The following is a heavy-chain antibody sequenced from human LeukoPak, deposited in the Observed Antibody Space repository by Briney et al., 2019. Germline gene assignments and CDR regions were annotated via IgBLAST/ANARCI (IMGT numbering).Heavy chain of an antibody. Sequence: SETLSLTCTVSGGSISGSFWSWIRQPAGKGLEWIGRMHADGDTNYNPSLKSRITMSFDTPGNQFSLKLTSVTAADTAVYFCARAPSGCGGTCAFDYWGQGTLVTVSS. V-gene: IGHV4-4*07. CDR3: ARAPSGCGGTCAFDY. J-gene: IGHJ4*02. CDR2: MHADGDT. D-gene: IGHD2-15*01. CDR1: GGSISGSF.